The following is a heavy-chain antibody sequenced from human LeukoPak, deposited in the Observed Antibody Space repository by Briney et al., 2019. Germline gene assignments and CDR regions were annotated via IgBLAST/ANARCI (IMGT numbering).Heavy chain of an antibody. V-gene: IGHV4-59*01. D-gene: IGHD5-12*01. J-gene: IGHJ4*02. Sequence: SSETLSLTCTVSGGSISTYYWSWIRQPPGKGLEWIGYIYYSGSTNYNPSLKSRVTISVDTSKNQFSLKLSSVTAADTAVYYCARGGFPFDYWGQGTLVTVSS. CDR2: IYYSGST. CDR3: ARGGFPFDY. CDR1: GGSISTYY.